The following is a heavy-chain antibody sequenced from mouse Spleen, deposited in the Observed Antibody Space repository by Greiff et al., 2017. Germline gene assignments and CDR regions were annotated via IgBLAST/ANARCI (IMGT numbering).Heavy chain of an antibody. D-gene: IGHD1-1*01. CDR2: IYPGDGDT. Sequence: QVQLQQSGAELVKPGASVKISCKASGYAFSSYWMNWVKQRPGKGLEWIGQIYPGDGDTNYNGKFKGKATLTADKSSSTAYMQLSSLTSEDSAVYFCAREGVLRWYFDVWGTGTTVTVSS. V-gene: IGHV1-80*01. CDR3: AREGVLRWYFDV. J-gene: IGHJ1*03. CDR1: GYAFSSYW.